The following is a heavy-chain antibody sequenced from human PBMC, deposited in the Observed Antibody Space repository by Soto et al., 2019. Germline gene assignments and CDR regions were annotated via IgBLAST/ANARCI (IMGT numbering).Heavy chain of an antibody. CDR2: INSDGSST. CDR1: GFTFSSYW. J-gene: IGHJ4*02. Sequence: GGSLRLSCAASGFTFSSYWMHWVRQTPGKGLVWVSRINSDGSSTSYADSVKGRFTISRDNAKNTLYLQMNSLRAEDTAVYYCAVAVAGPTAIGYWGQGTLVTVSS. CDR3: AVAVAGPTAIGY. V-gene: IGHV3-74*01. D-gene: IGHD6-19*01.